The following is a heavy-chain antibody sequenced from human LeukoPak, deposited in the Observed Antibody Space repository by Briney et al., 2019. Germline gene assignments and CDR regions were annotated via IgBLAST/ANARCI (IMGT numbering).Heavy chain of an antibody. J-gene: IGHJ5*02. CDR2: IYYSGST. V-gene: IGHV4-59*08. D-gene: IGHD6-19*01. CDR3: ASSWFAVTGTETNWFDP. CDR1: GGSISSYY. Sequence: SETLSLTCTVSGGSISSYYWSWIRQPAGKGLEWIGYIYYSGSTNYNPSLKSRVTISVDTSKKQFSLKLSSVTAADTALYYCASSWFAVTGTETNWFDPWGQGTQVTVSS.